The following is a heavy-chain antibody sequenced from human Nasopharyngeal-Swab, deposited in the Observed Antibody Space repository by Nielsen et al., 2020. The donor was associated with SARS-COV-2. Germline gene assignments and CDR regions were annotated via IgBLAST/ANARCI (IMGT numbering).Heavy chain of an antibody. Sequence: ASVKVSCKASGYTFTDYGISWVRQAPGQGLEWMGWLNAYNGNTNYAQRVQGRVTMTTDTSTSTAYMELRSLRSDDTAVYYCARERRGGYHDAFDIWGQGTMVTVSS. V-gene: IGHV1-18*01. CDR2: LNAYNGNT. CDR1: GYTFTDYG. J-gene: IGHJ3*02. D-gene: IGHD2-15*01. CDR3: ARERRGGYHDAFDI.